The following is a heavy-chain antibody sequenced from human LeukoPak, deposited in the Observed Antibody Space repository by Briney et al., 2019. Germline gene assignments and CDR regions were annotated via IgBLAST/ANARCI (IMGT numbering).Heavy chain of an antibody. J-gene: IGHJ4*02. CDR2: INPSGENT. Sequence: GASVKVSCKTSGYTFTTYYIHWVRQAPGQGLEWMGIINPSGENTNYAQKFQGRVTMTRDMSTRTVYMELSSLRSEDTAVYYCARSGWERPFDYWGQGTLVTVSS. V-gene: IGHV1-46*01. CDR1: GYTFTTYY. D-gene: IGHD1-1*01. CDR3: ARSGWERPFDY.